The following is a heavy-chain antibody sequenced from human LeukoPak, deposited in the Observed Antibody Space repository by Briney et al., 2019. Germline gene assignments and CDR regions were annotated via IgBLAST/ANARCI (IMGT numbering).Heavy chain of an antibody. D-gene: IGHD6-19*01. Sequence: PGGSLRLSCSASGFTFSSSAMHWVRQAPGKGLEWVAVISYDGSYKYYADSVKGRFSISRDNSKKTLYLQMSSLRDEDTAVYYCAGVSESGWYYFDYWGQGTLVTVSS. CDR3: AGVSESGWYYFDY. J-gene: IGHJ4*02. CDR2: ISYDGSYK. CDR1: GFTFSSSA. V-gene: IGHV3-30*04.